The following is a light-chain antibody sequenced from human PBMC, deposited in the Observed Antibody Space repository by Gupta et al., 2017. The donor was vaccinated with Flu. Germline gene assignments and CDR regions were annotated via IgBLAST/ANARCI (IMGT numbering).Light chain of an antibody. Sequence: PGERATLSCRASQSVSTNLAWYQQKPGQPPRLLIDGASARATDTPARFSASGSGTEFTLTISSLQSEDCAVYYWQQDDNWRTFGQGTKVEIK. CDR2: GAS. CDR3: QQDDNWRT. J-gene: IGKJ1*01. V-gene: IGKV3-15*01. CDR1: QSVSTN.